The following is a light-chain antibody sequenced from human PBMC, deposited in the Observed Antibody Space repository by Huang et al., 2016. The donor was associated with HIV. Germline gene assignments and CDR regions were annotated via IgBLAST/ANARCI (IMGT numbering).Light chain of an antibody. CDR2: GAS. CDR3: QQYGSSPPGT. V-gene: IGKV3-20*01. J-gene: IGKJ2*01. CDR1: QSVSSSY. Sequence: EIVLTQSPGTLSLSPGERATRSCRASQSVSSSYLAWYQQKPGQAPRLLIYGASSRATGIPDRFSGSGSGTDFTLTISRLEPEDFAVYYCQQYGSSPPGTFGQGTKLEIK.